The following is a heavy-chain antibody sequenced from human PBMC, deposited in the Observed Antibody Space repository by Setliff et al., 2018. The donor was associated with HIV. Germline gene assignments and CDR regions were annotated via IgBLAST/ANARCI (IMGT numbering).Heavy chain of an antibody. CDR2: IYTSGST. CDR1: GGSISSGSYY. D-gene: IGHD3-22*01. V-gene: IGHV4-61*02. J-gene: IGHJ6*02. CDR3: ARDVTLIVEGGMDV. Sequence: PSETLSLTCTVSGGSISSGSYYWSWIRQPAGKGLEWIGRIYTSGSTNYNPSLKSRVTISVDTSKNQFSLKLSSVTAADTAVYYCARDVTLIVEGGMDVWGQGTTVTVSS.